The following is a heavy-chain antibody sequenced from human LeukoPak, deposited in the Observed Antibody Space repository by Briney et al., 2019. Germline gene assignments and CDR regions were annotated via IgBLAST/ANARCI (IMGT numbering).Heavy chain of an antibody. CDR2: IYHSGSA. J-gene: IGHJ3*02. D-gene: IGHD3-3*01. V-gene: IGHV4-38-2*02. CDR3: ARDYDFWSGYSTGAFDI. CDR1: GYFISTGYY. Sequence: SETLSLTCTVSGYFISTGYYWVWIRQPPGKGLEWIGNIYHSGSAYYNPSLKSRVTISVDTSKNQFSLKLSSVTAADTAVYYCARDYDFWSGYSTGAFDIWGQGTMVTVSS.